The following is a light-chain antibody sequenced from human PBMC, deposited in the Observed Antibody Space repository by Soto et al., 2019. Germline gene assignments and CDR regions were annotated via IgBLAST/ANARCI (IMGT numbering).Light chain of an antibody. Sequence: QSVRTQPRSVSGSPGQSVTISCSGTSSDVGGYNHVSWYQHHPGKAPKFMLYDVSKRPSGVPDRFSGSKSGNTASLTISGLQAEDEADYYCCSFAGSYTFVFGTGTKVTVL. CDR1: SSDVGGYNH. CDR3: CSFAGSYTFV. V-gene: IGLV2-11*01. J-gene: IGLJ1*01. CDR2: DVS.